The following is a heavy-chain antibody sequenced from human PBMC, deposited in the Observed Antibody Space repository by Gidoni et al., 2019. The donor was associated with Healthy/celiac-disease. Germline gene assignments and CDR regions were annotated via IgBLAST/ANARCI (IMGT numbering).Heavy chain of an antibody. V-gene: IGHV3-15*01. CDR3: TTEVPGGQVPNYYYMDV. CDR1: GFTVRNAG. CDR2: IKSKTDGGTT. J-gene: IGHJ6*03. D-gene: IGHD6-19*01. Sequence: EVQLVEAGGGWVKPGGCCRLSCGASGFTVRNAGLSWVLQAPGKGLGWVGRIKSKTDGGTTDYAAPVKGRFTISRDDSKTTLYLQMNSLKTEDTAVYYCTTEVPGGQVPNYYYMDVWGKGTTVTVSS.